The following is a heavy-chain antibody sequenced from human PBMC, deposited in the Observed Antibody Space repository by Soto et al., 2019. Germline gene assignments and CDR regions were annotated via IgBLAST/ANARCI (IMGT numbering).Heavy chain of an antibody. CDR2: INPKSGYT. CDR3: ARYTGSNSLFDS. V-gene: IGHV1-2*02. D-gene: IGHD1-26*01. J-gene: IGHJ4*02. Sequence: QVQLVQSGAEVKKPGASVSVSCKASGYTFTGDYLHWVRQAPGQGLEWMAWINPKSGYTKSAQKFHDRVTLSRDTSISTAYMELMSLRSEDTAVYFCARYTGSNSLFDSWGQGTLVTVSS. CDR1: GYTFTGDY.